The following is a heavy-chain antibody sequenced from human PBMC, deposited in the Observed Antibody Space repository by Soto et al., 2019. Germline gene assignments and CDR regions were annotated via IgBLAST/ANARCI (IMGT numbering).Heavy chain of an antibody. CDR1: GFTFRLYS. V-gene: IGHV3-21*01. CDR3: GRDVENGHHCYVY. J-gene: IGHJ4*01. Sequence: PGGSLRLSCAASGFTFRLYSLNWVRQAPGKGLEWVSSISDNGKYIYYADSVKGRFTISRDNAKNSLYLQMNSLRAEDTAVYYFGRDVENGHHCYVYWGHGTLVTVSS. CDR2: ISDNGKYI. D-gene: IGHD3-16*01.